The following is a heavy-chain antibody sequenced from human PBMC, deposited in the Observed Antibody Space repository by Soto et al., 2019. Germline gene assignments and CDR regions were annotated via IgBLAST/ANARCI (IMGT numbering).Heavy chain of an antibody. J-gene: IGHJ5*02. D-gene: IGHD6-13*01. CDR2: INAGNGNT. CDR1: GYTFTSYA. V-gene: IGHV1-3*01. CDR3: ARDGGSWYRRENNWFDP. Sequence: ASVKVSCKASGYTFTSYAMHWVRQAPGQRLEWMGWINAGNGNTKYSQKFQGRVTITRDTSASTAYMELSSLRSEDTAVYYCARDGGSWYRRENNWFDPWGQGTLVTVCS.